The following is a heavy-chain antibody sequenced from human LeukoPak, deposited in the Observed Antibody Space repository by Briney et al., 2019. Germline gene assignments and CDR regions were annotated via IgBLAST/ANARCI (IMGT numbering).Heavy chain of an antibody. D-gene: IGHD3-9*01. J-gene: IGHJ6*03. CDR2: IFYSGST. CDR3: ARHKRVMYYDILTGTNYYYYMDV. V-gene: IGHV4-39*01. CDR1: GGSISNSDYY. Sequence: SETLSLTCTVSGGSISNSDYYWGWIRQPPGKGLECIGSIFYSGSTYYNPSLKSRVTISVDTSKNQFSLKLSSVTAADTAVYYCARHKRVMYYDILTGTNYYYYMDVWGKGTTVTISS.